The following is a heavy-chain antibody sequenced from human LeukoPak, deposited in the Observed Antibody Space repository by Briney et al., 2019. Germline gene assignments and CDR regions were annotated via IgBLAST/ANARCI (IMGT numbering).Heavy chain of an antibody. D-gene: IGHD6-13*01. CDR2: ISYDGSNK. V-gene: IGHV3-30*18. J-gene: IGHJ4*02. CDR3: AKDFSSSSFDY. Sequence: TGGSLRLSCAASGFTFSSYGMHWVRQAPGKGLEWVAVISYDGSNKYYADSVKGRFTISRDNSKNTLYLQMNSLRAEDTAVYYCAKDFSSSSFDYWGQGTLVAVSS. CDR1: GFTFSSYG.